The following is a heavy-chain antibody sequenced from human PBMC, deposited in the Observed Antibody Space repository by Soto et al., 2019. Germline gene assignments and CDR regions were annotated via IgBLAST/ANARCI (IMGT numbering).Heavy chain of an antibody. CDR3: ARDEGLLWFGELYSYGMDV. CDR1: GYTFASYD. D-gene: IGHD3-10*01. Sequence: ASVKVSCKASGYTFASYDINWVRQATGQGLEWMGWMNPNSGNTGYAQKFQGRVTMTRNTSISTAYMELSSLRSEDTAVYYCARDEGLLWFGELYSYGMDVWGQGTTVTVSS. J-gene: IGHJ6*02. CDR2: MNPNSGNT. V-gene: IGHV1-8*01.